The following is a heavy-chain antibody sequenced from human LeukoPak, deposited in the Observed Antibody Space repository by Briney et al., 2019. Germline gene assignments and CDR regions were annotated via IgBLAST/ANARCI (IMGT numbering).Heavy chain of an antibody. CDR1: GGSIRSYY. D-gene: IGHD5-12*01. CDR2: IYYSGTT. CDR3: AKGIRWLNWFDP. Sequence: PSETLSLTCTVSGGSIRSYYWSWIRQSPGKGLEWIGDIYYSGTTNYNPSLKSRVTISVDTSKNQFSLRLSSVTAVDTAVYYCAKGIRWLNWFDPWGQGTLVTVSS. V-gene: IGHV4-59*01. J-gene: IGHJ5*02.